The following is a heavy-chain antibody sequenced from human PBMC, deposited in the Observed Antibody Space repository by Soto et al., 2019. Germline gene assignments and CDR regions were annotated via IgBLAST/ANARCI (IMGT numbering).Heavy chain of an antibody. V-gene: IGHV3-7*01. CDR3: ASYSGSYFPVGHDR. D-gene: IGHD1-26*01. Sequence: SLRLSCVASGFTFSSYWMSWVRQAPGGGLEWVANIKQDGTEIHYVESVKGRFTIFRDNAKKSLYLQMNSLRAEDTAVYFCASYSGSYFPVGHDRWGQGTLVTVSS. J-gene: IGHJ5*02. CDR2: IKQDGTEI. CDR1: GFTFSSYW.